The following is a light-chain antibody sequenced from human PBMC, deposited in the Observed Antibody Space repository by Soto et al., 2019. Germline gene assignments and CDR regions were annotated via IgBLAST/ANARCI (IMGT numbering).Light chain of an antibody. CDR2: DVS. Sequence: PSTLNPYGGHGATGKCGASQSIGDSLAWYQQKPGKAPYLLISDVSSLERGVPSRFSGSGSGTEFTLTISSMQPDDLATFYCQQYNGYSRTFGQGTKV. CDR1: QSIGDS. J-gene: IGKJ1*01. V-gene: IGKV1-5*01. CDR3: QQYNGYSRT.